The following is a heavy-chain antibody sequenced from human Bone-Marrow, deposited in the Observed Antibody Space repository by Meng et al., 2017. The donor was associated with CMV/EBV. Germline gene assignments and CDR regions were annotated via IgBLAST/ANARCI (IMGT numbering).Heavy chain of an antibody. CDR2: MNPNSGNT. V-gene: IGHV1-8*01. CDR1: GYTFTSYD. CDR3: ARGAVVTPQGGNAFDI. J-gene: IGHJ3*02. D-gene: IGHD4-23*01. Sequence: ASVKVSCKASGYTFTSYDINWVRQATGQGLEWMGWMNPNSGNTGYAQKFQGRVTMTTDTSTSTAYMELRSLRSDDTAVYYCARGAVVTPQGGNAFDIWGQGTMVTVSS.